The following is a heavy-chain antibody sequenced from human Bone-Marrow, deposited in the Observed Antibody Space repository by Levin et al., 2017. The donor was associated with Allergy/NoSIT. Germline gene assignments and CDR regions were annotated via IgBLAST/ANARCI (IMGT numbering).Heavy chain of an antibody. CDR2: ISVGGAGT. J-gene: IGHJ4*02. Sequence: PGGSLRLSCAASGFTFSTYAMSWVRQAPGKGLEWVSTISVGGAGTYYADSVKGRFTISTDNSKNTLYLQMNSLRAEDTAVYYCAKDREKYYYGSGSYRPLDYWGQGTLVTVSS. CDR1: GFTFSTYA. CDR3: AKDREKYYYGSGSYRPLDY. V-gene: IGHV3-23*01. D-gene: IGHD3-10*01.